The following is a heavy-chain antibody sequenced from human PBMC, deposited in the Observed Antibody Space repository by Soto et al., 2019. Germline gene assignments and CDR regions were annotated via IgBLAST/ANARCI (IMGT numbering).Heavy chain of an antibody. V-gene: IGHV3-21*01. D-gene: IGHD3-22*01. Sequence: GGSLRLSCAASGFTFSSYSMNWVRQAPGKGLEWVSSISSSSSYIYYADSVKGRFTISRDNAKNSLYLQMNSLRAEDTAVYYCASGGNYYDSSGQYDYWGQGTLVTVS. J-gene: IGHJ4*02. CDR3: ASGGNYYDSSGQYDY. CDR2: ISSSSSYI. CDR1: GFTFSSYS.